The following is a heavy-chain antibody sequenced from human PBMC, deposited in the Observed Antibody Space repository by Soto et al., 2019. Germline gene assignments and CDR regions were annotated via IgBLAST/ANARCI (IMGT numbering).Heavy chain of an antibody. V-gene: IGHV1-69*12. J-gene: IGHJ6*02. CDR1: GGTFSSYA. D-gene: IGHD1-26*01. CDR3: ASHSGSAPEGRYYYGMDV. Sequence: QVQLVQSGAEVKKPGSSVKVSCKASGGTFSSYAFSWVRQAPGQGLEWMGGIIPIFGTADYAQKFQGRVTITADESTSTAYMELSSLRSEDTAVYYCASHSGSAPEGRYYYGMDVWGQGTPVTVSS. CDR2: IIPIFGTA.